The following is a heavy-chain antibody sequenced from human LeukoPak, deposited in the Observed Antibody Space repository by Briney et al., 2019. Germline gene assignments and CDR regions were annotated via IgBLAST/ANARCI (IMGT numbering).Heavy chain of an antibody. CDR3: ARLKLGGYCSSTSCSNWFDP. Sequence: AQSLSLTCTVSAPSISSSCDYWGWLRQPPGKGLESFGSIYYSGSIYYNPSLKSRVSISVDTSNNQFSLKLSSVTAADTAVYYCARLKLGGYCSSTSCSNWFDPWGQGTLVTVSS. J-gene: IGHJ5*02. CDR2: IYYSGSI. D-gene: IGHD2-2*01. V-gene: IGHV4-39*07. CDR1: APSISSSCDY.